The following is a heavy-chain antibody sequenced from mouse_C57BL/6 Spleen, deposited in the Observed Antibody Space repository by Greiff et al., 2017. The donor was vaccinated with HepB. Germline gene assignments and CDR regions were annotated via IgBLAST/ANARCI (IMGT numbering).Heavy chain of an antibody. J-gene: IGHJ4*01. CDR2: IDPEDGET. CDR3: ARAPLTTVVATEAMDY. Sequence: EVQLQQSGAELVKPGASVKLSCTASGFNIKDYYMHWVKQRTEQGLEWIGRIDPEDGETKYAPKFQGKATITADTSSNTAYLQLSSLSSEDTAVYYCARAPLTTVVATEAMDYWGQGTSVTVSS. CDR1: GFNIKDYY. V-gene: IGHV14-2*01. D-gene: IGHD1-1*01.